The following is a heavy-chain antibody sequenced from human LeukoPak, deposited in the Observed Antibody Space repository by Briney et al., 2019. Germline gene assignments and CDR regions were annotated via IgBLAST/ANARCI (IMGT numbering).Heavy chain of an antibody. CDR2: ISSSSSYI. J-gene: IGHJ4*02. CDR3: ASDTLHSSSWTRFDY. D-gene: IGHD6-13*01. Sequence: GGSLRLSCAASGFTFSSYSMNWVRRAPGKGLEWVSSISSSSSYIYYADSVKGRFTISRDNAKNSLYLQMNSLRAEDTAGYYCASDTLHSSSWTRFDYWGQGTLVTVSS. CDR1: GFTFSSYS. V-gene: IGHV3-21*01.